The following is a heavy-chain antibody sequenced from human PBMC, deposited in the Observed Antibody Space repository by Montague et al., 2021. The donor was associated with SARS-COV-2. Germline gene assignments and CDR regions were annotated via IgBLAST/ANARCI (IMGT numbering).Heavy chain of an antibody. V-gene: IGHV4-4*09. Sequence: SETLSLTCTVSGGSINDHYRSWIRQSPGKGLEWIGYTSSNGKTNYNPSLKSRVTLSADASRNEFSLKLDSVTAADTAVYSCARRGYYDSAGYHWHLDLWGRGMLVTVSS. D-gene: IGHD3-22*01. CDR1: GGSINDHY. CDR3: ARRGYYDSAGYHWHLDL. J-gene: IGHJ2*01. CDR2: TSSNGKT.